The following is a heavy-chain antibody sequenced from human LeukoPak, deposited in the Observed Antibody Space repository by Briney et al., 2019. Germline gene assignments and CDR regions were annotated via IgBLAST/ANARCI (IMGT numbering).Heavy chain of an antibody. Sequence: ASVKVSCKASGYTFTSYDINWVRPATGQGLEWMGWMNPNSGNTGYAQKFQGRVTMTRDTSISTAYMELSSLRSEDTAVYYCASPSAHIYDSSGYYNAWGQGTLVTVSS. J-gene: IGHJ5*02. CDR3: ASPSAHIYDSSGYYNA. D-gene: IGHD3-22*01. CDR2: MNPNSGNT. CDR1: GYTFTSYD. V-gene: IGHV1-8*01.